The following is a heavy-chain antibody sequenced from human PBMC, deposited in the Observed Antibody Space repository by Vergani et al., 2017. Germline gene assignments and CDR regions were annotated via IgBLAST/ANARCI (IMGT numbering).Heavy chain of an antibody. D-gene: IGHD4-11*01. J-gene: IGHJ6*03. CDR2: IDHTGRP. CDR1: GGSFTSYH. V-gene: IGHV4-34*01. Sequence: QVQLQQWGGGLLKPSETLSLTCVVNGGSFTSYHWTWIRQSPGEGLEWVGDIDHTGRPDNNPSLKSRLTMSVDKSRNQFSLTLHSVTATDTAIYFCARVNTETNGHLYYYYYMDVWGQGTAVTVS. CDR3: ARVNTETNGHLYYYYYMDV.